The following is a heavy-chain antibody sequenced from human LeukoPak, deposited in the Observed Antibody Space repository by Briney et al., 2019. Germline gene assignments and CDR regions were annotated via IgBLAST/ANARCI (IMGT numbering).Heavy chain of an antibody. Sequence: GASVKVSCKASGYTFTSYYMHRVRQAPGQGLEWMGIINPSGGSTSYAQKFQGRVTMTRDTSTSTVYMELSSLRSEDTAVYYCARDRLDCSSTSCYVYGMDVWGKGTTVTVSS. CDR2: INPSGGST. D-gene: IGHD2-2*01. V-gene: IGHV1-46*01. CDR1: GYTFTSYY. J-gene: IGHJ6*04. CDR3: ARDRLDCSSTSCYVYGMDV.